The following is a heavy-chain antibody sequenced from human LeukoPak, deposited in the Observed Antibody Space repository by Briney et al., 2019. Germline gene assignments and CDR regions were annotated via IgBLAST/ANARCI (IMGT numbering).Heavy chain of an antibody. CDR3: ARGPPLLWSGFYYYYMDV. D-gene: IGHD3-10*01. CDR2: IIPILGTA. V-gene: IGHV1-69*06. CDR1: GYTFTGYY. Sequence: SVKVSCKASGYTFTGYYMHWVRQAPGQGLEWMGGIIPILGTANYAQKFQGRVTITADKSTSTAYMELSSLRSEDTAVYYCARGPPLLWSGFYYYYMDVWGKGTTVTVSS. J-gene: IGHJ6*03.